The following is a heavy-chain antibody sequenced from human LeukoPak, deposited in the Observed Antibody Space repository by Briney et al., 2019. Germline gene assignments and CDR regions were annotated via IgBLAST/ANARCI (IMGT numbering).Heavy chain of an antibody. Sequence: ASVKVSCKASGGTFSSYAISWVRQAPGQGLEWMGRIIPILGIANYAQKFQGRVTITADKSTSTAYMELSSLRSEDTAVYYCARDSPSIAAAGTVYYGMDVWGQGTTVTVSS. CDR1: GGTFSSYA. D-gene: IGHD6-13*01. CDR3: ARDSPSIAAAGTVYYGMDV. V-gene: IGHV1-69*04. J-gene: IGHJ6*02. CDR2: IIPILGIA.